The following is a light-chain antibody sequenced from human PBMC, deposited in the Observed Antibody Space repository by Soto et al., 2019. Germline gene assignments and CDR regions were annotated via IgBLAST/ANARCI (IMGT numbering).Light chain of an antibody. CDR2: DVS. V-gene: IGLV2-14*01. CDR3: SSPTTNTSLVV. J-gene: IGLJ3*02. CDR1: SSDIGDYNY. Sequence: QSALTQPASVSGSPGQSITISCTGASSDIGDYNYVSWYQQYSGKVPKLVIYDVSHRPSGVSNRFSGSKSGNTASLTITGLQAEDEADYYCSSPTTNTSLVVFGGRTKLTVL.